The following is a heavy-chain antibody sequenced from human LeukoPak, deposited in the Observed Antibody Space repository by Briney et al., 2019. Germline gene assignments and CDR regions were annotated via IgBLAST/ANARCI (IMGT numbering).Heavy chain of an antibody. J-gene: IGHJ3*02. CDR2: ISYDGSNK. D-gene: IGHD1-14*01. CDR3: ARDAPDDAFDI. V-gene: IGHV3-30*03. Sequence: PGRSLRLSCAASGFTFSSYGMHWVRQAPGKGLEWVAVISYDGSNKYYADSVKGRFTISRDNAKNSLYLQMNSLRAEDTAVYYCARDAPDDAFDIWGHGTMVTVSS. CDR1: GFTFSSYG.